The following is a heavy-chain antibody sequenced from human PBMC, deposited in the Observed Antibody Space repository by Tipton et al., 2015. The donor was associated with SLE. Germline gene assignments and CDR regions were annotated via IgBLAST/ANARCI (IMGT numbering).Heavy chain of an antibody. D-gene: IGHD6-6*01. Sequence: SLRLSCAASGFTFSNYGMHWVRQAPGKGLEWVAVIWYDGSNKHYADSVRGRFSISRDDSNSTLYLQLSSLRAEDTSVYYCARGGFAARPGVYFDYWGQGTQVTVSS. CDR3: ARGGFAARPGVYFDY. J-gene: IGHJ4*02. CDR2: IWYDGSNK. V-gene: IGHV3-33*01. CDR1: GFTFSNYG.